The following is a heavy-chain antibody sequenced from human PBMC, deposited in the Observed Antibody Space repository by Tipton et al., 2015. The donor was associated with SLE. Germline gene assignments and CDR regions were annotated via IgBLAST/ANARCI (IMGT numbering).Heavy chain of an antibody. CDR1: GGSITSHY. D-gene: IGHD1-26*01. Sequence: TLSLTCTVSGGSITSHYWSWIRQPPGKGLEWIGYIYNTGSTNYNPSLKSRVTISVDTSKNQFSLKLSSVTAADTAVYYCARVGAGATSGAFDIWGQGTMVTVSS. CDR3: ARVGAGATSGAFDI. V-gene: IGHV4-4*08. CDR2: IYNTGST. J-gene: IGHJ3*02.